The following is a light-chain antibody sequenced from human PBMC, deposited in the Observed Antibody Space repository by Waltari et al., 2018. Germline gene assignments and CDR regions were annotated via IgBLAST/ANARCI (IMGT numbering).Light chain of an antibody. V-gene: IGKV1-5*03. CDR1: QSFSSW. Sequence: DIQMTQSPSTLSASVGDRVTISGRASQSFSSWLAWYQQKPGKAPKLLIYEASTLERGIPSRFSGSGSGTEFTLTISSLQAADVAVYYCQQYYSTPETFGQGTKLEIK. CDR3: QQYYSTPET. CDR2: EAS. J-gene: IGKJ2*01.